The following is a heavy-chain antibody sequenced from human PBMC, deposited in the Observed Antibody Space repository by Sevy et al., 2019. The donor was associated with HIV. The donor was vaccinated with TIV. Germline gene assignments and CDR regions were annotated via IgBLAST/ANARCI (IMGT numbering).Heavy chain of an antibody. Sequence: SLRLSCAASGFTFSSYWMSWVRQAPGKGRGGVANIKQDGSEKYHVDSVKGRFTISRDNAKNSLYLQMNSLRAEDTAVYYCARAPEVDYWGQGTLVTVSS. CDR3: ARAPEVDY. J-gene: IGHJ4*02. CDR2: IKQDGSEK. V-gene: IGHV3-7*03. CDR1: GFTFSSYW.